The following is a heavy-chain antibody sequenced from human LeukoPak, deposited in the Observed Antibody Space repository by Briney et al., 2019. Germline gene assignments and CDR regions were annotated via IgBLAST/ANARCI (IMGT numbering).Heavy chain of an antibody. CDR3: AREYYDILTGYYIFDY. J-gene: IGHJ4*02. CDR1: GGSISSGSYY. Sequence: SETLSLTCTVSGGSISSGSYYWSWIRQPAGKGLEWIGRINTSGSTNYNPSLKSRVTISVDTSKNQFSLKLSSVTAADTPVYYCAREYYDILTGYYIFDYWGQGTLVTVSS. CDR2: INTSGST. V-gene: IGHV4-61*02. D-gene: IGHD3-9*01.